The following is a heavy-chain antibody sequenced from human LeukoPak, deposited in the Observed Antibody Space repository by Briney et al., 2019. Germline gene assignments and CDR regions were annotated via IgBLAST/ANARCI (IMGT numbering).Heavy chain of an antibody. J-gene: IGHJ4*02. Sequence: PGRSLRLSCAASGFTFSSYAMHWVRQAPGKGLEWVAVISYDGSNKYYADSVKGRFTISRDNSKNTLYLQMNSLRAEDTAVYYCARVTGGWYFDYWGQGTLVTVSS. CDR3: ARVTGGWYFDY. CDR2: ISYDGSNK. D-gene: IGHD6-19*01. V-gene: IGHV3-30-3*01. CDR1: GFTFSSYA.